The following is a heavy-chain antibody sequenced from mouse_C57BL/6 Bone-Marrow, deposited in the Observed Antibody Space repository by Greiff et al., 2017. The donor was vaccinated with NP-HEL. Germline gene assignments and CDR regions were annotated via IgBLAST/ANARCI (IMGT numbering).Heavy chain of an antibody. Sequence: VQLQQSGAELVRPGASVTLSCKASGYTFTDYEMHWVKQTPVHGLEWIGAIDPETGGTAYNQKFKGKAILTADKSSSTAYMELRSLTSEDSAVYYCTRDQLSSGEGGFAYWGQGTLVTVSA. V-gene: IGHV1-15*01. J-gene: IGHJ3*01. D-gene: IGHD3-2*02. CDR2: IDPETGGT. CDR1: GYTFTDYE. CDR3: TRDQLSSGEGGFAY.